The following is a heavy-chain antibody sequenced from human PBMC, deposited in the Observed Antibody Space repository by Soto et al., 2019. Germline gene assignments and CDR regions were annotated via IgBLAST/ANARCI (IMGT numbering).Heavy chain of an antibody. J-gene: IGHJ4*02. Sequence: GGSLRLSCVASGFTFSTYAMSWVRQAPGEGLEWVSAISGSGRSTYYADSVKGRFTISRDNSKNTLYLQLNFLRVEDTAVYYCAKEFLRFGESLERYFDYWGQGALVTVSS. CDR2: ISGSGRST. CDR3: AKEFLRFGESLERYFDY. CDR1: GFTFSTYA. D-gene: IGHD3-10*01. V-gene: IGHV3-23*01.